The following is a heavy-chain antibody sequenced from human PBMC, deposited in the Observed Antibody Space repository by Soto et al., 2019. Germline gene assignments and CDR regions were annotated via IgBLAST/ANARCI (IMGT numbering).Heavy chain of an antibody. Sequence: SVKVSCKASGGTFSSYTISWVRQAPGQGLEWMGRIIPILGIANYAQKFRGRVTITADKSTSTAYMELSSLRSEDTAVYYCARSQYYYDSSGYYHFDYWGQGTLVTVSS. CDR1: GGTFSSYT. J-gene: IGHJ4*02. V-gene: IGHV1-69*02. CDR2: IIPILGIA. D-gene: IGHD3-22*01. CDR3: ARSQYYYDSSGYYHFDY.